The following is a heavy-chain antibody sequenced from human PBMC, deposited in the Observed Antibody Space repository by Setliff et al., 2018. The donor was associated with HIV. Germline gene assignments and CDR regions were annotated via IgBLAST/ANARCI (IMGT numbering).Heavy chain of an antibody. CDR3: ARRMAAGTFDY. J-gene: IGHJ4*02. V-gene: IGHV4-4*07. Sequence: SETLSLTCTVSGGSINSYYWSWIRQPAGKGLEWIGRIYSSGSTNYNPSLKSRVTMSVDTSKNQISLKLSSVTAADTAMYYCARRMAAGTFDYWGQGTLVTVSS. CDR2: IYSSGST. D-gene: IGHD6-13*01. CDR1: GGSINSYY.